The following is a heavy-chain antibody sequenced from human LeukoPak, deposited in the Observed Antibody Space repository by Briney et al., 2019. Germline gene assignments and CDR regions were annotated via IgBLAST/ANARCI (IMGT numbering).Heavy chain of an antibody. D-gene: IGHD3-3*01. V-gene: IGHV1-18*01. CDR1: GYTFTSYG. Sequence: ASVKVSCKASGYTFTSYGISWVRQAPGQGLEWMGWISAYNGNTNYAQKLQGRVTMTTDTSTSTAYMELRSLRSDDTAVYYCAKAGPRFLEWFFFVVYWGQGTLVTVSS. CDR3: AKAGPRFLEWFFFVVY. CDR2: ISAYNGNT. J-gene: IGHJ4*02.